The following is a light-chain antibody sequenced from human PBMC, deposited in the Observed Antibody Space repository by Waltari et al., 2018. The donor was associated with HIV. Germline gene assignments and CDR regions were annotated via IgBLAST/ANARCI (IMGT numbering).Light chain of an antibody. CDR3: QKNDNLPYT. CDR2: DAS. V-gene: IGKV1-33*01. CDR1: QDITNY. J-gene: IGKJ2*01. Sequence: DIQMTQSPSSLSASVGDSVTITCQTSQDITNYVNWYRQEPGQPPKLLIYDASDLQTGVPSRFSGSGSGTDFTFTINSLQPEDFATYYCQKNDNLPYTFGQGTKVEIK.